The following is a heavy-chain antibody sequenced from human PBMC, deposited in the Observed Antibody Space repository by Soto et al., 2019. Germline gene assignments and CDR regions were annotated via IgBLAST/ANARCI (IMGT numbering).Heavy chain of an antibody. V-gene: IGHV3-30-3*01. Sequence: GGSLRLSCAASGFTFSTYTMYWVRQAPGKGLEWVAVMSYDGSSEYYADSVKGRFTISRDNSKNTLYLQMNSLRPEDTAVYYCATRRGDGYFDCWGQGTLVTVSS. CDR1: GFTFSTYT. J-gene: IGHJ4*02. CDR2: MSYDGSSE. CDR3: ATRRGDGYFDC. D-gene: IGHD2-21*01.